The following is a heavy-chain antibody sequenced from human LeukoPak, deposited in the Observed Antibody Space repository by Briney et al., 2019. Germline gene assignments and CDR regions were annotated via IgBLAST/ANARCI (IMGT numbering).Heavy chain of an antibody. V-gene: IGHV3-23*01. Sequence: GGSLRLSCAASGFTFSSYAMSWVRQAPGKGLEWVSGISGRGDNTFYADSVKGRFTISRDNSKNTLYLQMNSLRVEDTAVYYCAKDRACSGGSCHFDHWGQGTLVTVSS. D-gene: IGHD2-15*01. CDR1: GFTFSSYA. CDR2: ISGRGDNT. CDR3: AKDRACSGGSCHFDH. J-gene: IGHJ4*02.